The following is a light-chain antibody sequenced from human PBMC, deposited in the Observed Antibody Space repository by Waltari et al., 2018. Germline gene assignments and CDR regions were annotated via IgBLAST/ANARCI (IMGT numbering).Light chain of an antibody. V-gene: IGKV3-20*01. CDR3: QHYVRLPVT. Sequence: EMGLTQSPGTLSLSQGERATLSCRASQSVGRSLAWYQQKPGQAPRLLIYDATTRATGIPDRFSGSGSGTDFSRSIIRLAPDDLAVYYCQHYVRLPVTFGQGTKVEFK. CDR1: QSVGRS. CDR2: DAT. J-gene: IGKJ1*01.